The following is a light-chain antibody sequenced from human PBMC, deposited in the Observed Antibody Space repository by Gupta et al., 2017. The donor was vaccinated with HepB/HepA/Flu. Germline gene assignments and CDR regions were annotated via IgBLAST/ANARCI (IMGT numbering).Light chain of an antibody. CDR3: QQYGSSPGT. CDR1: QRVSSSY. CDR2: GAS. J-gene: IGKJ4*01. V-gene: IGKV3-20*01. Sequence: EIVLTQSPGTLSLSPGERATLSCRASQRVSSSYLAWYQQKVGQAPRLLIYGASSRATGIPDRFSGSGSGTDITLTISRLEPEDFAVYYCQQYGSSPGTFGGGTKVEIK.